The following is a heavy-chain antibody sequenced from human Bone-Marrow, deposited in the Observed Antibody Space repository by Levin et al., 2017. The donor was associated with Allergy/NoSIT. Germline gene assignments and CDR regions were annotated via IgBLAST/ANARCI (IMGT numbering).Heavy chain of an antibody. D-gene: IGHD3-22*01. CDR1: EHTFTRYF. V-gene: IGHV1-46*01. Sequence: GESLKISCKASEHTFTRYFLHWVRQAPGQGLEWMGIINPSGGSTSNAEKFQGKLTMTRDTSTSTVYMELTSLRSEDTAVYYCARAQTFYDSSGYSFRYFDWWGQGTQVTVSS. CDR3: ARAQTFYDSSGYSFRYFDW. CDR2: INPSGGST. J-gene: IGHJ4*02.